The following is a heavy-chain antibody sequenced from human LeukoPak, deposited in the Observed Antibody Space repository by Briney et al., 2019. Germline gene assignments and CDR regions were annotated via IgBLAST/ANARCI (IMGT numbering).Heavy chain of an antibody. CDR3: ARARYSSSWYRGSYYYYGMDV. CDR1: GFTFSSYE. Sequence: GGSLRLSCAASGFTFSSYEMNWVRQAPGKGLEWVSYISSSGSTIYYADSMKGRFTISRDNAKNSLYLQMNSLRAEDTAVYYCARARYSSSWYRGSYYYYGMDVWGQGTTVTVSS. J-gene: IGHJ6*02. CDR2: ISSSGSTI. V-gene: IGHV3-48*03. D-gene: IGHD6-13*01.